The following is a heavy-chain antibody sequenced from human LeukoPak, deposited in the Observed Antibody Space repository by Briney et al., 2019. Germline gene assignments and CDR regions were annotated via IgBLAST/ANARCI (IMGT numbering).Heavy chain of an antibody. J-gene: IGHJ3*02. CDR2: IYYSGST. Sequence: PSQTLSLTCTVSGGSISSGDYYWSWIRQPPGKGLEWIGYIYYSGSTYYNPSLKSRVTISVDTSKNQFSLKLSSVTAADTAVYYCAREEDCSGGICYLGNAFDIWGQGTMVTVSS. CDR1: GGSISSGDYY. D-gene: IGHD2-15*01. V-gene: IGHV4-30-4*01. CDR3: AREEDCSGGICYLGNAFDI.